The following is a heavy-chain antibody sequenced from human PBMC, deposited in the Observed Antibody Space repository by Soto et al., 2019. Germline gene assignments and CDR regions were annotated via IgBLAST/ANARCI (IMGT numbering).Heavy chain of an antibody. CDR2: IYPGDSDT. CDR3: ASPRRDGYNYDAFDI. J-gene: IGHJ3*02. V-gene: IGHV5-51*01. D-gene: IGHD5-12*01. CDR1: GYSFTSFW. Sequence: GESLKISCKGFGYSFTSFWIGWVRQMPGKGLEWMGIIYPGDSDTRYSPSFQGQVTISADKSISTAYLQWSSLKASDTAMYYCASPRRDGYNYDAFDIWGQGTMVTV.